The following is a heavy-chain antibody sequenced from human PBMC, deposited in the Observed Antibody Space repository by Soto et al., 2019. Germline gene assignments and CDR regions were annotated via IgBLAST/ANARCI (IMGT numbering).Heavy chain of an antibody. Sequence: SVKVSCKASGGTFSSYTISWVRQAPGQGLEWMGRIIPILGIANYAQKFQGRVTITADKSTSTAYMELSSLRSEDAAVYYCASSLSSGWYFDHWGQGTLVTVSS. D-gene: IGHD6-19*01. J-gene: IGHJ4*02. V-gene: IGHV1-69*02. CDR2: IIPILGIA. CDR3: ASSLSSGWYFDH. CDR1: GGTFSSYT.